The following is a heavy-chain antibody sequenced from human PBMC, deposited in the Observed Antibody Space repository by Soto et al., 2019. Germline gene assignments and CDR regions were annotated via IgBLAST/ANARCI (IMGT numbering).Heavy chain of an antibody. CDR1: GLTFITNI. CDR2: ISSSSSTI. D-gene: IGHD6-13*01. CDR3: AKDQGSSWYEIDY. Sequence: GGSLKPSFAPSGLTFITNIRTWARRLPGKGLEWVSYISSSSSTIYYADSVKGRFTISRDNSKNTLYLQMNSLRAEDTAVYYCAKDQGSSWYEIDYWGQGTLVTVSS. J-gene: IGHJ4*02. V-gene: IGHV3-48*01.